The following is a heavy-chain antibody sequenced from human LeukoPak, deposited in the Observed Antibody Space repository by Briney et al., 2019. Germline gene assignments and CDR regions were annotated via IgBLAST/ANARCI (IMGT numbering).Heavy chain of an antibody. J-gene: IGHJ3*02. D-gene: IGHD5-12*01. CDR3: ARDPGYVYAFDI. V-gene: IGHV1-69*13. CDR2: IIPIFGTA. CDR1: GGTFSSYA. Sequence: ASVKVSCKASGGTFSSYAISWVRQAPGQGLEWMGGIIPIFGTANYAQKFQGRVTITADESTSTAYMELSSLRSEDTAVYYCARDPGYVYAFDIWGQGTMVTVSS.